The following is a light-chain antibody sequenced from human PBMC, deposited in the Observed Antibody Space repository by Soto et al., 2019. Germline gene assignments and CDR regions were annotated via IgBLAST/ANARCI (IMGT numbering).Light chain of an antibody. CDR2: ASS. Sequence: EIVLTQSPGTLSLSPGERATLSCRASQRVSGSYLAWYQHKPGQAPRLLIYASSNRATGIPDRFSGSASGTDFTLTINRLEPEDFAVYYCQLYGISPHFGQGTRLEIK. CDR1: QRVSGSY. V-gene: IGKV3-20*01. J-gene: IGKJ5*01. CDR3: QLYGISPH.